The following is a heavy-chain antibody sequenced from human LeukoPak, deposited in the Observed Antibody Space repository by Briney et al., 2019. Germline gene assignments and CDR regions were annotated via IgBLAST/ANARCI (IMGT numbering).Heavy chain of an antibody. CDR1: GFTFSSYS. CDR2: ISSTSSYI. CDR3: ARALWSGPVYYGMDV. J-gene: IGHJ6*02. D-gene: IGHD3-10*01. V-gene: IGHV3-21*01. Sequence: GGSLRLSCAASGFTFSSYSMNWVRQAPGKGLEWVSSISSTSSYIYYADSMKGRFTISRDNAKNSLYLQMNSLRAEDTAVYYCARALWSGPVYYGMDVWGQGTTVTVSS.